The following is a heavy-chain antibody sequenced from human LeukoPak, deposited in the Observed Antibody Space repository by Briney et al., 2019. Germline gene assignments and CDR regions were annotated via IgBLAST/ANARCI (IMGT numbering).Heavy chain of an antibody. D-gene: IGHD3-22*01. Sequence: GGSLRLSCAASGFTFSSYAMSWVRQAPGKGLEWVSAISGSGGSTYYADSVKGRFTISRDNSKNTLYLQMNSLRAEDTAVYYCAKDPSWLPIFVEYYGMDVWGQGTTVTVSS. J-gene: IGHJ6*02. CDR1: GFTFSSYA. V-gene: IGHV3-23*01. CDR2: ISGSGGST. CDR3: AKDPSWLPIFVEYYGMDV.